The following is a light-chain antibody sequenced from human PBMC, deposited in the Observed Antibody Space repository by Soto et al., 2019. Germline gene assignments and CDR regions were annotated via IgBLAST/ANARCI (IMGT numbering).Light chain of an antibody. J-gene: IGKJ2*01. CDR2: AAS. V-gene: IGKV1-33*01. CDR3: QQYDNLRDT. CDR1: QDISNY. Sequence: DIQMTQSPSSLSASVGDRVTITCQASQDISNYLNWYQQKPGKAPKLLIYAASNLETGVPSRFSGSGSGTDFTFTISSLQPEDIATYYCQQYDNLRDTFGQGTKLEIK.